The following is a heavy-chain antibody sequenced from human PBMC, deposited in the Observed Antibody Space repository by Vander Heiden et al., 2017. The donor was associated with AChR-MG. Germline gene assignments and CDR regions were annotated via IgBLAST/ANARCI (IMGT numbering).Heavy chain of an antibody. CDR2: IIPIFGTA. D-gene: IGHD3-22*01. CDR1: GGTFSSYA. J-gene: IGHJ6*03. V-gene: IGHV1-69*06. CDR3: ARDEYYYDSSGYYSQAYYYYYMDV. Sequence: QVQLVQSGAEVKKPGSSVKVSCKASGGTFSSYAISWVRQAPGQGLEWMGGIIPIFGTANYAQKFQGRVTITADKSTSTAYMELSSLRSEDTAVYYCARDEYYYDSSGYYSQAYYYYYMDVWGKGTTVTVSS.